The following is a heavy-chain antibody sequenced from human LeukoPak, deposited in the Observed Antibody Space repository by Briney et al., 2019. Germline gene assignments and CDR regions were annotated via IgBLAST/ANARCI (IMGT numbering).Heavy chain of an antibody. J-gene: IGHJ4*02. D-gene: IGHD2-15*01. CDR3: ARVLGYCSGGSCYAFDY. Sequence: ASVKVSCKASGYTFTSYDINWVRQATGQGLEWMGWMNPNSGNTGYAQKFQGRGTMTRNTSISTAYIELSSLRSEDTAVYYCARVLGYCSGGSCYAFDYWGQGTLVTVSS. CDR2: MNPNSGNT. CDR1: GYTFTSYD. V-gene: IGHV1-8*01.